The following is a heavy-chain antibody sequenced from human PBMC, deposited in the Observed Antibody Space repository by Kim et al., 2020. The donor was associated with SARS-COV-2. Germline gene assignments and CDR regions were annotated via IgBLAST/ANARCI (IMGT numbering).Heavy chain of an antibody. CDR3: ATLGYCGGDCYLPPDY. V-gene: IGHV3-30*03. CDR2: ISYDGSNK. Sequence: GGSLRLSCAASGFTFSSYGMHWVRQAPGKGLEWVAVISYDGSNKYYADSVKGRFTISRDNSKNTLYLQMNSLRAEDTAVYYCATLGYCGGDCYLPPDYWGQGTLVTVSS. J-gene: IGHJ4*02. D-gene: IGHD2-21*02. CDR1: GFTFSSYG.